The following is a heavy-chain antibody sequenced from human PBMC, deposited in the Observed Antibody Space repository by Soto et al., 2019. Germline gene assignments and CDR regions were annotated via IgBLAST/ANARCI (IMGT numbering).Heavy chain of an antibody. Sequence: GASVKVSCKASGYTFTTFGVSWVRQAPGQGLEWMGWVSTYNGHTYYAQKFQGRVTMTADTSTSTAYMELRSPRSDDTAVYYCAREYCRSTFCYGVDYWGQGTLVTVSS. CDR2: VSTYNGHT. D-gene: IGHD2-2*01. CDR3: AREYCRSTFCYGVDY. J-gene: IGHJ4*02. V-gene: IGHV1-18*01. CDR1: GYTFTTFG.